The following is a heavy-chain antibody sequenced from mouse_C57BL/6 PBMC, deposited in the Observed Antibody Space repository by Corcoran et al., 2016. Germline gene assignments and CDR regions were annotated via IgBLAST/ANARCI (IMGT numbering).Heavy chain of an antibody. Sequence: QVQLQQSGPELVKPGASVKISCKASGYTFTDYYINWVKQRPGQGLEWIGWIFPGSGSTYYNEKFKGKATLTVDKSSSTAYMLFSSLTSEDSAVYFCARRIDYYAMDYWGQGTSVTVSS. CDR3: ARRIDYYAMDY. CDR1: GYTFTDYY. J-gene: IGHJ4*01. CDR2: IFPGSGST. V-gene: IGHV1-75*01.